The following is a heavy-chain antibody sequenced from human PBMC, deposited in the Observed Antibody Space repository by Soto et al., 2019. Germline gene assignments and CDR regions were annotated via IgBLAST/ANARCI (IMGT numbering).Heavy chain of an antibody. D-gene: IGHD2-2*01. Sequence: QVQLVESGGGEVQPGRSLRLSCAASGFTFSSYAMHWVRQAPGKGLEWVAVISYDGSNKYYADSVKGRFTISRDNSKNTLYLQMNSLRAEDTAVYYCARDAYCSSTSCYSGTDYWGQGTLVTVSS. CDR1: GFTFSSYA. CDR3: ARDAYCSSTSCYSGTDY. V-gene: IGHV3-30-3*01. CDR2: ISYDGSNK. J-gene: IGHJ4*02.